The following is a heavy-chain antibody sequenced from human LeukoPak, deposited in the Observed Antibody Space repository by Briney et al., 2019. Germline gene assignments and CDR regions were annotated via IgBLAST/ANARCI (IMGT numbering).Heavy chain of an antibody. CDR3: APGESQLPSM. Sequence: PGGSLRLSCAASGFTFNSYAMSWVRQAPGKGLEWVSAISGRRGSTYYADSVKGRFTISRDSSKNTLFLQMNSLRAEDTAVYYCAPGESQLPSMWGQGTLVTVSS. CDR1: GFTFNSYA. D-gene: IGHD2-2*01. J-gene: IGHJ4*02. CDR2: ISGRRGST. V-gene: IGHV3-23*01.